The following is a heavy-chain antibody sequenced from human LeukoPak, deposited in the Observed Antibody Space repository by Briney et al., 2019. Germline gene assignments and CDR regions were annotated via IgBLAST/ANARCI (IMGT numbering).Heavy chain of an antibody. D-gene: IGHD5-18*01. CDR2: ISGTGGSI. Sequence: GGSLRLSCAASGFTFSSYAMSWVRQAPGKGLEWVSGISGTGGSIYYADSVKGRFTISRDNSKNTIYLQMNSLGAEDTAVYYCVKGLRSYGYSLFDYWGQGSLVTVSS. CDR3: VKGLRSYGYSLFDY. J-gene: IGHJ4*02. V-gene: IGHV3-23*01. CDR1: GFTFSSYA.